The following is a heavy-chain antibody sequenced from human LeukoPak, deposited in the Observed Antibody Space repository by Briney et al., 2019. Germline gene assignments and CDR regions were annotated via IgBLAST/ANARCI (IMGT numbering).Heavy chain of an antibody. V-gene: IGHV3-48*01. CDR1: EFTFSSYS. CDR3: ARAAKWEFYHYYMDV. CDR2: VSNGSGNR. D-gene: IGHD1-26*01. J-gene: IGHJ6*03. Sequence: GGSLRLSCVASEFTFSSYSMIWVRQAPGKGLEWISYVSNGSGNRYYADSVKGRFTISRDNAKNLLYLQMNNLRADDTAVYYCARAAKWEFYHYYMDVWGKGTTVAVSS.